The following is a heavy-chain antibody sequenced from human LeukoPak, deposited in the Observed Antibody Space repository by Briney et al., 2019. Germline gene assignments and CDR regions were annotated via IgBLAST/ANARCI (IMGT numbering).Heavy chain of an antibody. D-gene: IGHD6-13*01. CDR2: IIPIFGTA. J-gene: IGHJ4*02. Sequence: SVKVSCKASGGTFSSYAISWVRQAPGQGLEWMGGIIPIFGTANYAQKFQGRATITADESTSTAYMELSSLRSEDTAVYYCARSQQQLDPFDYWGQGTQVTVSS. V-gene: IGHV1-69*13. CDR1: GGTFSSYA. CDR3: ARSQQQLDPFDY.